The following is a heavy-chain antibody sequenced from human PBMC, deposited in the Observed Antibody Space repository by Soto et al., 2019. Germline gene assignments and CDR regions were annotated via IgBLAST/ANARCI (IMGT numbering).Heavy chain of an antibody. J-gene: IGHJ6*03. Sequence: GESLKISCKGSGYSFTSYLIGWVRQMPGKGLEWMGIIYPGDSDTRYSPSFQGQVTISADKSISTAYLQWSSLKASDTAMYYCARASSSSHYYYYYYMDVWGKGTTVTVSS. CDR3: ARASSSSHYYYYYYMDV. CDR2: IYPGDSDT. V-gene: IGHV5-51*01. CDR1: GYSFTSYL. D-gene: IGHD6-13*01.